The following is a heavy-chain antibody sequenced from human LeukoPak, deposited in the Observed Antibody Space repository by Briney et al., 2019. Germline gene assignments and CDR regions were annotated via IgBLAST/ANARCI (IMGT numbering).Heavy chain of an antibody. CDR2: ISDSGST. J-gene: IGHJ5*02. V-gene: IGHV4-61*01. D-gene: IGHD3-3*01. CDR3: ARGRLLEWFDS. CDR1: GGSVSGGNYY. Sequence: SETLSLTCAVSGGSVSGGNYYWSWIRQPPGKGLEWIGCISDSGSTNYNPSLKSRVTISVDTSKSQFSLKLSSVTAADTAVYYCARGRLLEWFDSWGQGTLVSISS.